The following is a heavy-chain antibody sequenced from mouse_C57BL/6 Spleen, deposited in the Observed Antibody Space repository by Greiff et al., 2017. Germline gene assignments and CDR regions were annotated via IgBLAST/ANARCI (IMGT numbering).Heavy chain of an antibody. CDR2: IYPGDGDT. V-gene: IGHV1-82*01. CDR3: ARSETGRPYCDY. Sequence: QVQLQQSGPELVKPGASVKISCKASGYAFSSSWMNWVKQRPGKGLEWIGRIYPGDGDTNYNGKFKGKATLTADKSSSTAYMQLSSLTSEDSAVXFCARSETGRPYCDYGGQGTTLTVSS. D-gene: IGHD4-1*01. CDR1: GYAFSSSW. J-gene: IGHJ2*01.